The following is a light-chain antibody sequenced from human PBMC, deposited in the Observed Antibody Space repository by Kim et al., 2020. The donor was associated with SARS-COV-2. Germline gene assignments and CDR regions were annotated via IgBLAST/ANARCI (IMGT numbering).Light chain of an antibody. J-gene: IGLJ2*01. CDR1: SNNVGNQG. CDR3: SAWDSSLSAVV. CDR2: NNN. V-gene: IGLV10-54*01. Sequence: QPGLTQPPSVSKGLRQTATLTCTGNSNNVGNQGAAWLQQHQGHPPKLLSYNNNNRPSGISERLSASRSGNTASLTITGLQPEDEADYYCSAWDSSLSAVVFGGGTQLTVL.